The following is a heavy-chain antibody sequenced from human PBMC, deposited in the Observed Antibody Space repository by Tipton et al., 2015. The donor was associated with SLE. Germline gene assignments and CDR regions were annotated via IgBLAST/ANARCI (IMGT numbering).Heavy chain of an antibody. CDR3: ARGGGGSSYYFDY. D-gene: IGHD2-15*01. J-gene: IGHJ4*02. CDR2: ISSSGSTI. CDR1: GFTFRKYW. V-gene: IGHV3-11*04. Sequence: SLRLSCAASGFTFRKYWMSWVRQTPGKGLEWVSYISSSGSTIYYADSVKGRFTISRDNAKNSLYLQMNSLRAEDTAVYYCARGGGGSSYYFDYWGQGTLVTVSS.